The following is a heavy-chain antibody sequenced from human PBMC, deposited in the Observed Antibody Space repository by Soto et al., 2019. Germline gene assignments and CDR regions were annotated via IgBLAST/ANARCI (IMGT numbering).Heavy chain of an antibody. J-gene: IGHJ1*01. CDR1: GFTFDDYA. CDR2: ISWNSGSI. Sequence: SLKISCAASGFTFDDYAMHWVRQAPGKGLEWVSGISWNSGSIGYADSVKGRFTISRDNAKNSLYLQMNSLRAEDTALYYCAKDTGLLWFGESRAEYFQHWGQGTLVTVSS. CDR3: AKDTGLLWFGESRAEYFQH. V-gene: IGHV3-9*01. D-gene: IGHD3-10*01.